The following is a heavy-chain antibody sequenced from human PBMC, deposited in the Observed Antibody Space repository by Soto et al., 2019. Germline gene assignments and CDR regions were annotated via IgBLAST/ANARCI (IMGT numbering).Heavy chain of an antibody. Sequence: EVQLAESGGGMVQPGGSLRLSCVASGFTFSSYDMHWVRQAPGKGLEYVSSISSNGGTTYYGNSVKSRFTISRDNSKNTLYLQMGSLRAADMAVYYCVRRVSGNYDYWGQGTLVTVSS. D-gene: IGHD1-7*01. CDR1: GFTFSSYD. V-gene: IGHV3-64*01. CDR2: ISSNGGTT. J-gene: IGHJ4*02. CDR3: VRRVSGNYDY.